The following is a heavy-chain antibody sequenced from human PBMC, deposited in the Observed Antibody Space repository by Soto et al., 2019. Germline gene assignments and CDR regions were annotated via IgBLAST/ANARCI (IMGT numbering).Heavy chain of an antibody. D-gene: IGHD3-22*01. V-gene: IGHV4-61*05. J-gene: IGHJ4*02. CDR3: ARGSHFDSSGYVY. CDR2: IYYSGST. Sequence: SETLSLTCTVSGGSISSSSYYWGWIRQPPGKGLEWIGYIYYSGSTNYTPSLKSRVNISADTSKNQFSLNLSSVTAADTAVYYCARGSHFDSSGYVYWGQGTLVTVSS. CDR1: GGSISSSSYY.